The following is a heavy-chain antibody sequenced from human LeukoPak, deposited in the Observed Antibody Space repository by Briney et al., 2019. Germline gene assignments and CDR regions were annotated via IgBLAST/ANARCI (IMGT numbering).Heavy chain of an antibody. CDR2: INPNSGGT. Sequence: ASVKVSCKASGYTFTGYYMHWVRQAPGQGLEWMGWINPNSGGTNYAQKFQGRVTMTRDTSISTAYMELSRLRSDDTAVYYCARHRATAEGYYYYYMDVWGKGTTVTVSS. V-gene: IGHV1-2*02. CDR1: GYTFTGYY. CDR3: ARHRATAEGYYYYYMDV. D-gene: IGHD5-12*01. J-gene: IGHJ6*03.